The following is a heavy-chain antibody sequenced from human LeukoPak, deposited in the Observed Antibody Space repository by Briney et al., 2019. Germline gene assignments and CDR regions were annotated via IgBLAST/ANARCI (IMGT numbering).Heavy chain of an antibody. CDR2: ISGGGST. J-gene: IGHJ3*02. V-gene: IGHV3-23*01. CDR3: AKSRWETYAVRAFDI. D-gene: IGHD1-26*01. CDR1: GFTFNNYA. Sequence: GGSLRLSCAASGFTFNNYAMTWVRQAPGKGLEWVSAISGGGSTYYADSVKGRFTISRANSKNALYLQMNSLRAEDTAVYYCAKSRWETYAVRAFDIWGQGTMVTVSS.